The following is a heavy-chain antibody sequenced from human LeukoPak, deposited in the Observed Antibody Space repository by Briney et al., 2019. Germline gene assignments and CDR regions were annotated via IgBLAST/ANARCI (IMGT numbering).Heavy chain of an antibody. V-gene: IGHV4-59*12. D-gene: IGHD1-1*01. CDR1: GGSIRNYY. CDR2: MFYSGNT. Sequence: SETLSLTCTVSGGSIRNYYWNWIRQPPGKRLEWIGDMFYSGNTNYSPSLKSRVTISVDTSKNQFSLSLSSVTAADTAVYYCARVNINNWHSCDYWGQGTLVTVSS. J-gene: IGHJ4*02. CDR3: ARVNINNWHSCDY.